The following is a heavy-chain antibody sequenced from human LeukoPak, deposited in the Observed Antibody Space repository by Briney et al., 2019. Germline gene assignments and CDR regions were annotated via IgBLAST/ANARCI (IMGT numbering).Heavy chain of an antibody. V-gene: IGHV3-74*01. CDR2: INSDESST. J-gene: IGHJ6*04. CDR3: ARGGVRYFNAMDV. Sequence: GGSLRLSCAASGFTFRSYWIHWVRQAPGKGLEWVSRINSDESSTSYADSVKGRFAISRDNAKNTLYLQMNSLSAEDTAVYYCARGGVRYFNAMDVWGKGTTVTVSS. D-gene: IGHD3-9*01. CDR1: GFTFRSYW.